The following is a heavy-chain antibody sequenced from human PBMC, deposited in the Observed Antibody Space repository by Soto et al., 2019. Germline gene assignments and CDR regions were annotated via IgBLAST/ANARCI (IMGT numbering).Heavy chain of an antibody. CDR1: GGSISSGGYY. V-gene: IGHV4-31*03. D-gene: IGHD5-12*01. CDR3: ARGRLPKSLYS. CDR2: IYYSGST. J-gene: IGHJ4*02. Sequence: QVQLQESGPGLVKPSQTLSLTCTVSGGSISSGGYYWSWIRQHPGKGLEWIGYIYYSGSTYYNPYLKGRVTISVDTSQNQFSLTLSSVTAADTAVYYCARGRLPKSLYSWGQGTLVTVSS.